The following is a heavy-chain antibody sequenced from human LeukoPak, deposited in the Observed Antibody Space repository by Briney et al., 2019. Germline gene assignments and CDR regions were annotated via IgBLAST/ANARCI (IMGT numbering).Heavy chain of an antibody. V-gene: IGHV1-2*02. CDR1: GYTFTGYY. D-gene: IGHD3-22*01. CDR2: INPNSGGT. CDR3: ARSVRWSSGYPY. J-gene: IGHJ4*02. Sequence: ASVKVSCKASGYTFTGYYMHWVRQAPGQGLEWMGWINPNSGGTNYAQKFQGGVTMTRDTSISTAYMELSRLRSDDTAVYYCARSVRWSSGYPYWGQGTLVTVSS.